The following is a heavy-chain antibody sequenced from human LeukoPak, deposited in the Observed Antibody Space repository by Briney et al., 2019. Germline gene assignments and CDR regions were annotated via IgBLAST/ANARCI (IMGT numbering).Heavy chain of an antibody. Sequence: PGGSLRLSCAASGFTFSNAWMSWVRQAPGKGLEWVGRIKSKTDGGRTDYAAPVKGRFTISRDDSKNTLYLQMNSLKTEDTAVYYCTTENRITIFGVVIPSLYYYYYMDVWGKGTTVTVSS. CDR3: TTENRITIFGVVIPSLYYYYYMDV. CDR2: IKSKTDGGRT. J-gene: IGHJ6*03. CDR1: GFTFSNAW. V-gene: IGHV3-15*01. D-gene: IGHD3-3*01.